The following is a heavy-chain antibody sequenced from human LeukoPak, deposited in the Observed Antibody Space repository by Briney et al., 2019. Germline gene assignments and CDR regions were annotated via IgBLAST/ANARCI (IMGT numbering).Heavy chain of an antibody. J-gene: IGHJ4*02. V-gene: IGHV1-46*01. CDR1: GYTFTSYY. CDR3: ASTPLAMVTALVN. D-gene: IGHD5-18*01. Sequence: GASVKVSCKASGYTFTSYYMHWVRQAPGQGLEWMGIINPSGGSTSYAQKFQGRVTMTRDMSTSTVYMELSSLRSEDTAVYYCASTPLAMVTALVNWGEETQVTVSS. CDR2: INPSGGST.